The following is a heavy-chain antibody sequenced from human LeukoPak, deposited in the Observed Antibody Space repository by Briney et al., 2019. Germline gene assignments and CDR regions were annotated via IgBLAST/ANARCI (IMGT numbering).Heavy chain of an antibody. CDR1: GFTFSSYS. J-gene: IGHJ5*02. Sequence: PGGSLRLSCAASGFTFSSYSMNWGRQAPGKGLEWVSYISSSSSTIYYADSVKGRFTISRDNAKNSLYLQMNSLRAEDTAVYYCAREPAPQVDNWFDPWGQGTLVTVSS. CDR2: ISSSSSTI. V-gene: IGHV3-48*01. CDR3: AREPAPQVDNWFDP.